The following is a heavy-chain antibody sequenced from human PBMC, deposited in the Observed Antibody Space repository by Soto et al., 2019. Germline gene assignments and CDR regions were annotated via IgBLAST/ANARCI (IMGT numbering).Heavy chain of an antibody. CDR3: ARRDIVATTAYYYYYGMDV. Sequence: VGSLRLSCAASGFTFSSYSMNCVRQAPGKGLEWVSSISSSSSYIYYADSVKGRFTISRDNAKNSLYLQMNSLRAEDTAVYYCARRDIVATTAYYYYYGMDVWGQGTTVTVSS. CDR2: ISSSSSYI. CDR1: GFTFSSYS. J-gene: IGHJ6*02. D-gene: IGHD5-12*01. V-gene: IGHV3-21*01.